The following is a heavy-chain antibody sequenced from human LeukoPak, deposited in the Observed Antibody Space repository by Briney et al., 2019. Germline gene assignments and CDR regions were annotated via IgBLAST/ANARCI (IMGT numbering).Heavy chain of an antibody. V-gene: IGHV4-31*03. CDR1: GGSISSGGYY. J-gene: IGHJ4*02. D-gene: IGHD5-18*01. Sequence: SETLSLTCTVSGGSISSGGYYWSWIRQHPGKGLEWIGYIYYSGSTYYNPSLKSRVTISVDTSKNQFSLKLSFVTAADTAVYYCARGFKTAMVLLWGQGTLVTVSS. CDR2: IYYSGST. CDR3: ARGFKTAMVLL.